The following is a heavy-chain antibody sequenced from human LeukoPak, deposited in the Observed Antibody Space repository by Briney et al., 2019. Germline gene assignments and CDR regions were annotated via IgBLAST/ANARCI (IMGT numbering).Heavy chain of an antibody. J-gene: IGHJ4*02. CDR2: ISYDGSNK. V-gene: IGHV3-30-3*02. CDR3: AKYAPPTTVVTRYFVS. Sequence: GGSLRLSCAASGFTFSSYAMRWVRQAPGRGLEWVAVISYDGSNKYYADSVKGRFTISRDNSKNTLYLQMNSLRADDTAVYYCAKYAPPTTVVTRYFVSWGRGTLVTVS. D-gene: IGHD4-23*01. CDR1: GFTFSSYA.